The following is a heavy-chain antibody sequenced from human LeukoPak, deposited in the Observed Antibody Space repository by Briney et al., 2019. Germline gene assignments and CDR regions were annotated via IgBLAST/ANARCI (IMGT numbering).Heavy chain of an antibody. CDR2: IYPGDSDT. V-gene: IGHV5-51*01. CDR3: ARSSDYVFDY. J-gene: IGHJ4*02. D-gene: IGHD4-17*01. Sequence: GESLKISCKASGYSFSTYWTGWVRQMPGKGLEWMGVIYPGDSDTRYSPSFQGQVTISADKSISTAYLQWSSLKASDTAMYYCARSSDYVFDYWGQGTLVTVSS. CDR1: GYSFSTYW.